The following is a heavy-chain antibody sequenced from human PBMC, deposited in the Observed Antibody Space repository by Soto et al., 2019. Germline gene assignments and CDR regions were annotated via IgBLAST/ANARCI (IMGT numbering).Heavy chain of an antibody. D-gene: IGHD3-3*01. J-gene: IGHJ5*02. CDR3: ATRITVFGLLIPPFDP. V-gene: IGHV4-34*01. CDR2: INHTGGT. Sequence: SETLSLTCAVYGGSVNGYYWNWIRQPPGKGLEWIGEINHTGGTHYNPSPKSRVTMSVDTSKNQFSLRLSSVTAADTAIYYCATRITVFGLLIPPFDPWGQGTQVTVSS. CDR1: GGSVNGYY.